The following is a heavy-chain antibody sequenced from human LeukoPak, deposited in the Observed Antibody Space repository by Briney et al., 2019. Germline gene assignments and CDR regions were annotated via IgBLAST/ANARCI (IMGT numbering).Heavy chain of an antibody. CDR1: GYTFTSYY. J-gene: IGHJ6*03. CDR2: INPSGGST. CDR3: ARPVYSYYYMDV. V-gene: IGHV1-46*01. Sequence: VASVKVSCKASGYTFTSYYMHWVRQAPGQGLEWMGIINPSGGSTSYAQKFQGRVTMTRDMSTSTVYMELSSLRSEDTAVYYCARPVYSYYYMDVWGKGTTVTVSS.